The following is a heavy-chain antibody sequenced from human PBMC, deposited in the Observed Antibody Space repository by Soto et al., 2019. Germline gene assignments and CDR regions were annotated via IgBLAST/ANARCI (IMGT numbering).Heavy chain of an antibody. Sequence: QVQLQQSGPGLVKPSETLSLTCTVSGGSITNYYWSWVRQPPGKGLEWIGYIYYTGSTNYSPSLNSRVTMSMDTSNSQFSLKLTSVTAADTAVYYCARLSGSGWYTAAYWGQGTLVTVSS. CDR2: IYYTGST. J-gene: IGHJ4*02. CDR3: ARLSGSGWYTAAY. D-gene: IGHD6-19*01. CDR1: GGSITNYY. V-gene: IGHV4-59*08.